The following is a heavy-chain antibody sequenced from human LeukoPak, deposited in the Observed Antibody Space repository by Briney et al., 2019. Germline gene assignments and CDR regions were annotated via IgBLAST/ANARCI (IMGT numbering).Heavy chain of an antibody. J-gene: IGHJ4*02. CDR2: ISDSGST. D-gene: IGHD3-22*01. CDR1: GGSISSSSYY. V-gene: IGHV4-39*07. Sequence: SETLSLTCTVSGGSISSSSYYWGWIRQPPGKGLEWIGSISDSGSTYNNPSLKSRVTISVATSKNQFSLKLSSVTAADTAVYYCARAATMMVDIFDFWGQGTLVTVSS. CDR3: ARAATMMVDIFDF.